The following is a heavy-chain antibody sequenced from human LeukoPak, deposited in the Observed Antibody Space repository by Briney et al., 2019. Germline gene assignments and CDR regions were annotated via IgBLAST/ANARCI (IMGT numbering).Heavy chain of an antibody. Sequence: PGGSLRLSCAASGFTFAKYAMSWVRQAPGKGLEWVSGASGSGGFTYYADSVKGRFTISRDNSNNTLYMQMSSLRAEDTALYYCAKDPYSDFWSGYYFFDYWGQGTLATVSS. J-gene: IGHJ4*02. D-gene: IGHD3-3*01. CDR1: GFTFAKYA. V-gene: IGHV3-23*01. CDR2: ASGSGGFT. CDR3: AKDPYSDFWSGYYFFDY.